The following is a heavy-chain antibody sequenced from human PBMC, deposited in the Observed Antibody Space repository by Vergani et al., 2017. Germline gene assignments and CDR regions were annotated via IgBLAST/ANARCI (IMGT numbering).Heavy chain of an antibody. CDR2: IWYDGSNK. Sequence: QVQLVESGGGVVQPGRSLRLSCAASGFTFSSYGMHWVRQAPGKGLEWVAVIWYDGSNKYYADSVKGRFTISRDNSKNTLYLQMNSLRAEDTAVYYCARDSQWEYCSSTSCYSEVSTGALFDYWGQGTLVTVSS. J-gene: IGHJ4*02. D-gene: IGHD2-2*02. V-gene: IGHV3-33*01. CDR3: ARDSQWEYCSSTSCYSEVSTGALFDY. CDR1: GFTFSSYG.